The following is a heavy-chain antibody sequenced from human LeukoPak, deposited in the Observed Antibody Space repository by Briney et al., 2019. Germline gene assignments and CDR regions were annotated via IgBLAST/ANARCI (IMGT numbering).Heavy chain of an antibody. D-gene: IGHD3-10*01. CDR1: GYTFTGYY. J-gene: IGHJ4*02. V-gene: IGHV1-2*02. CDR3: SKRGVVIRVFLVGFHKEAYYFDS. Sequence: GASVTVSCTASGYTFTGYYMHWVRQAPGQGLEWMGWINPNSGGTNYTQKFQGRVTMTRDTSISTAYMELSRLRADDTSVYFCSKRGVVIRVFLVGFHKEAYYFDSLGQGARVTVSS. CDR2: INPNSGGT.